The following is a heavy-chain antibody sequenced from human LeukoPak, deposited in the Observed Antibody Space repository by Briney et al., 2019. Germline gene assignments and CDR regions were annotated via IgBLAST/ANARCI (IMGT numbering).Heavy chain of an antibody. CDR1: GGTFSSYA. D-gene: IGHD2-2*01. J-gene: IGHJ5*02. V-gene: IGHV1-69*05. Sequence: GASVKVSCKASGGTFSSYAISWVRQAPGQGLEWMGGIIPIFGTANYAQKFQGRVTITTDESTSTAYMELSSLRSEDTAVYYCAREKEYCSSTSRLPLSFRSWFDPWGQGTLVTVSS. CDR2: IIPIFGTA. CDR3: AREKEYCSSTSRLPLSFRSWFDP.